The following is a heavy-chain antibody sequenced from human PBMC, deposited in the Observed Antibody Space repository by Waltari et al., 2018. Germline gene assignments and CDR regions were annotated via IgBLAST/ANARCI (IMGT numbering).Heavy chain of an antibody. CDR1: GYTFHIYG. Sequence: QVQLVQSGAEGKKPGASVKVSCTASGYTFHIYGISWVRTATGQGLEWMGGVIPSFGTANYAQKFQGRVTITADESTSTAYMELSSLRSEDTAVYYCARDVGRGDILPGQAVWFDPWGQGTLVTVSS. V-gene: IGHV1-69*13. CDR2: VIPSFGTA. CDR3: ARDVGRGDILPGQAVWFDP. D-gene: IGHD3-9*01. J-gene: IGHJ5*02.